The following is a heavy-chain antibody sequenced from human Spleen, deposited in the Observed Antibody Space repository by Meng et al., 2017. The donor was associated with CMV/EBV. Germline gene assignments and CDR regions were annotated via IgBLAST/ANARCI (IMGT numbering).Heavy chain of an antibody. V-gene: IGHV4-31*03. CDR1: GGSVSSSRYY. CDR2: IFYTGST. CDR3: ATSGGGALTVTTEYYFDF. D-gene: IGHD4-11*01. J-gene: IGHJ4*02. Sequence: SETLSLTCTVSGGSVSSSRYYWTWIRQHPGKGLEWIGYIFYTGSTYYNPSLKSRVTISVDTSKNQFSLKMNSLIAADTAVYYFATSGGGALTVTTEYYFDFWGQGTLVTVSS.